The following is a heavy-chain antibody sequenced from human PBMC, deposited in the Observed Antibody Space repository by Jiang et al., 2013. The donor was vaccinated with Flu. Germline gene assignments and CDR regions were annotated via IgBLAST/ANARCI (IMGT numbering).Heavy chain of an antibody. V-gene: IGHV3-33*01. J-gene: IGHJ6*02. CDR1: GFTFSAYG. CDR3: ARDKQWLGLPTYDYYYGMDV. Sequence: QLVESGGGVVQPGTSLRLSCAASGFTFSAYGMHWVRQGPGKGLEWVAVISYDGRKKYFADSVRGRFTISRDNSKSTLYLQMNSLRGEDKGVYYCARDKQWLGLPTYDYYYGMDVWGQGTAVSVSS. CDR2: ISYDGRKK. D-gene: IGHD6-19*01.